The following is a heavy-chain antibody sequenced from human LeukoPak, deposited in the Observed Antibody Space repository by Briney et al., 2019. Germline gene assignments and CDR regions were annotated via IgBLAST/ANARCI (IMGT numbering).Heavy chain of an antibody. CDR2: IYYSGST. J-gene: IGHJ3*02. D-gene: IGHD2/OR15-2a*01. V-gene: IGHV4-59*01. CDR3: ARFFLGLAHAFDI. CDR1: GGSISSYY. Sequence: SETLSLTCTVSGGSISSYYWSWIRQPPGKGLEWIGYIYYSGSTNYNPSLKSRVTISVDTSKNQFSLKLSSVTAADTVVYYCARFFLGLAHAFDIWGQGTMVTVSS.